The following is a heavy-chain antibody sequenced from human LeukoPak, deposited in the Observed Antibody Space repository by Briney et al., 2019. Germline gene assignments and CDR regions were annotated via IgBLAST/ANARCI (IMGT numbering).Heavy chain of an antibody. V-gene: IGHV3-23*01. Sequence: GGTLRLSCAASGFIFRSSGMTWVRQAPGKGLEWVSTISDNGGSTYYPDSVRGRFTISRDNSKNTLYLQMNSLRAEDTAVYYCAKGAYYDLWGQGTLVTVSS. CDR1: GFIFRSSG. CDR2: ISDNGGST. D-gene: IGHD3-22*01. J-gene: IGHJ4*02. CDR3: AKGAYYDL.